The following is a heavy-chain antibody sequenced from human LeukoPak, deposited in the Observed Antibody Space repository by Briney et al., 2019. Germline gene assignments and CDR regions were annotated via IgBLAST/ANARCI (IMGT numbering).Heavy chain of an antibody. CDR2: IIGSGSTT. J-gene: IGHJ5*02. D-gene: IGHD2-21*01. CDR3: VRDRGGAYSGDNLFDP. CDR1: GFTFSSYE. Sequence: PGGSLRLSCAASGFTFSSYEMNWVRQAPGKGLEWLSYIIGSGSTTQYADSVRGRFTISRDNDKNAVYLQMNSLRADDTAIYYCVRDRGGAYSGDNLFDPWGQGTLVTVSS. V-gene: IGHV3-48*03.